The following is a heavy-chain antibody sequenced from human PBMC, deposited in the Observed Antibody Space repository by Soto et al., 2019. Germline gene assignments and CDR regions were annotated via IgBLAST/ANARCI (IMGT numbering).Heavy chain of an antibody. CDR2: IYWDDDK. Sequence: QITLKESGPTLVKPTQTLTLTCTFSGFSLSTSGVGVGWIHQPPGKALEWLALIYWDDDKRYSPSLKSRLTITKDTSKNQVVLTMTNMDPVDTATYYCAHRRCVFTASGGSCYSFDYWGQGTLVTVSS. V-gene: IGHV2-5*02. CDR1: GFSLSTSGVG. J-gene: IGHJ4*02. CDR3: AHRRCVFTASGGSCYSFDY. D-gene: IGHD2-15*01.